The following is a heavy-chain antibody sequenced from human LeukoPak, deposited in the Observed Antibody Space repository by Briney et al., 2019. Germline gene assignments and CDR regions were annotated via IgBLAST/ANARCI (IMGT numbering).Heavy chain of an antibody. CDR2: ISSSSSTI. CDR1: EFTFSDYY. Sequence: GGSLRLSCAASEFTFSDYYMSWIRQAPGKGLEWVSYISSSSSTIYYADSVKGRFTISRDNAKNSLYLQMNSLRAEDTAVYYCARVRGIAVAEGYYYYMDVWGKGTTVTVSS. V-gene: IGHV3-11*04. J-gene: IGHJ6*03. D-gene: IGHD6-19*01. CDR3: ARVRGIAVAEGYYYYMDV.